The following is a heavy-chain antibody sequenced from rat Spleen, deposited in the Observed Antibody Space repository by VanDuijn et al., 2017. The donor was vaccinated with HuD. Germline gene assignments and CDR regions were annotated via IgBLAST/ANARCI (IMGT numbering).Heavy chain of an antibody. Sequence: EVQLVESDGGLVQPGASLKLSCAASGFTFSDYYMAWVRQAPTQGLEWVATISHDGSKIYYRGSVKGRFTISRDNAKSTLYLQMDSLRSEDTATYYCARLMYRTDAYLDYWGQGVMVTVSS. CDR1: GFTFSDYY. V-gene: IGHV5-29*01. J-gene: IGHJ2*01. CDR2: ISHDGSKI. CDR3: ARLMYRTDAYLDY. D-gene: IGHD1-6*01.